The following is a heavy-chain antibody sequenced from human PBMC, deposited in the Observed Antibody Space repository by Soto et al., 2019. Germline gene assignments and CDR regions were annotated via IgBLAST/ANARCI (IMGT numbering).Heavy chain of an antibody. Sequence: EVQLVESGGGLVKPGGSLRLSCAASGFTFSPYSMNWVRQAPGKGLEWVPSISSSGTYMYYADSGKGRFTISRDDAKDSLLLQMDSRRAVEKAVYYCARDRAYSRYGMAVCGQGTTVTVS. CDR2: ISSSGTYM. V-gene: IGHV3-21*02. D-gene: IGHD5-18*01. J-gene: IGHJ6*02. CDR1: GFTFSPYS. CDR3: ARDRAYSRYGMAV.